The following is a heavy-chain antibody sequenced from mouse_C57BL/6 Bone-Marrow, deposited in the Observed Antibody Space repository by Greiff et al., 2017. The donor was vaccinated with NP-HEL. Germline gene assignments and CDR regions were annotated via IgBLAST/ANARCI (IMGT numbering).Heavy chain of an antibody. CDR3: GRRRGLGRGYAMDY. V-gene: IGHV15-2*01. CDR2: ILPSIGRT. Sequence: QVQLQQSGSELRSPGSSVKLSCKAFASEVFPTAYMSWVRQPPGHGFEWIGGILPSIGRTIYGAKFEDKATLDADTLSNTAYLELNSRTSEDSAVDDCGRRRGLGRGYAMDYWGQGTSVTVSS. D-gene: IGHD4-1*01. CDR1: ASEVFPTAY. J-gene: IGHJ4*01.